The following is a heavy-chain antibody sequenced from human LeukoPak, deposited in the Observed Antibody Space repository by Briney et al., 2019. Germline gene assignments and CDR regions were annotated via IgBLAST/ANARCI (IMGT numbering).Heavy chain of an antibody. CDR3: ERERGRCSSTRCDAADY. J-gene: IGHJ4*02. Sequence: ASVKVSCKASGYTFTGYYMHWVRQAPGQGLEWMGWINPNSGGTNYAQKFQGRVTMTRDTSISTAYMEVSRLRSDDTDVYYCERERGRCSSTRCDAADYWGQGILVTVSS. V-gene: IGHV1-2*02. CDR1: GYTFTGYY. D-gene: IGHD2-2*01. CDR2: INPNSGGT.